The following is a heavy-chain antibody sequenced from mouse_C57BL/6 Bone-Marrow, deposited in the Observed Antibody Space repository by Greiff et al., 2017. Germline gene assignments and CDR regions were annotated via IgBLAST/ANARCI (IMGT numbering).Heavy chain of an antibody. J-gene: IGHJ4*01. CDR2: SRNKANDYTT. CDR1: GFTFSDFY. Sequence: EVKLVESGGGLVQSGRSLRLSCATSGFTFSDFYMEWVRQAPGKGLEWIAASRNKANDYTTEYSASVQGRFIVSRDTSQSILYLQMNALRAEDTAIYYCARDAEYYGSMDYWGQGTSVTVSS. D-gene: IGHD1-1*01. V-gene: IGHV7-1*01. CDR3: ARDAEYYGSMDY.